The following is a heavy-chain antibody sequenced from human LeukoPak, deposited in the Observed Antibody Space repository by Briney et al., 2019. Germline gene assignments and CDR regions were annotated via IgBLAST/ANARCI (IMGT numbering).Heavy chain of an antibody. D-gene: IGHD5-12*01. CDR2: ISGSGGAT. V-gene: IGHV3-23*01. J-gene: IGHJ4*02. Sequence: GGSLRLSCAVSGFTFSDYYMSWVRQAPGKGLEWVSVISGSGGATYYADSVKGRFTISRDNSKNTLYLQMNSLRAEDTAVYYCAKDGVATITYDYWGQGTLVTVSS. CDR3: AKDGVATITYDY. CDR1: GFTFSDYY.